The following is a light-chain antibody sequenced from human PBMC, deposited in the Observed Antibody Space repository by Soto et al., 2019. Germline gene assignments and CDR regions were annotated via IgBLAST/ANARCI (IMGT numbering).Light chain of an antibody. CDR1: QGISTW. CDR3: QQSNSIPLT. CDR2: GAS. J-gene: IGKJ4*01. V-gene: IGKV1-12*01. Sequence: DIQMTQSPSSVSASVGDRVTITCRASQGISTWLAWYQQKPGKAPHLLISGASSLQSGVPSRFSGSGSGTDFTLTISSLQPDDSATYYCQQSNSIPLTFGGGTKVEIK.